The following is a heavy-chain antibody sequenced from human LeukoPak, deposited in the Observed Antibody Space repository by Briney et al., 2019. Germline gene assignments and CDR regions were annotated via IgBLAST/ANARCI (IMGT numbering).Heavy chain of an antibody. CDR1: GYTFTGYY. CDR2: INPNSGGT. V-gene: IGHV1-2*02. J-gene: IGHJ5*02. D-gene: IGHD6-6*01. CDR3: ARAGPILAARHWFDP. Sequence: ASVKVSCKASGYTFTGYYMHWVRQAPGQGLEWMGWINPNSGGTNYAQKFQGRVTMTRDTSISTAYMELSRLRSDNTAVYYCARAGPILAARHWFDPWGQGTLVTVSS.